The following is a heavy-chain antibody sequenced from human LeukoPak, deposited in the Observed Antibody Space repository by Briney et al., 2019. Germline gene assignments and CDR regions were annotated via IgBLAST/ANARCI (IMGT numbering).Heavy chain of an antibody. Sequence: PGGSLRLSCAASGFTFSSYWMHWVRQAPGKGLVWVSRINSDGSSTSYADSVKGRYTISRDNAKNTLYLQMNSQRAEDTAVYYCARVRYSSGWRNSMDAFGIWGQGTMVTVSS. J-gene: IGHJ3*02. D-gene: IGHD6-19*01. CDR2: INSDGSST. CDR3: ARVRYSSGWRNSMDAFGI. V-gene: IGHV3-74*01. CDR1: GFTFSSYW.